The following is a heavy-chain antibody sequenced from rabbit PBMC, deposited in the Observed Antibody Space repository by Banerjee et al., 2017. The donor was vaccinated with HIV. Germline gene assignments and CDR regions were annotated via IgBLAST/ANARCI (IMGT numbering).Heavy chain of an antibody. D-gene: IGHD2-1*01. V-gene: IGHV1S7*01. CDR2: IDPVFTST. J-gene: IGHJ4*01. Sequence: QLKETGGGLVQPGGSLKLSCKASEFDLSRYYMSWVRQAPGKGLEWIGYIDPVFTSTYASWVNGRFTISSHNAQNTLYLQLNSLTAADTATYFCAWVAYDDYGDYWDFNLWGQGTLVTVS. CDR1: EFDLSRYY. CDR3: AWVAYDDYGDYWDFNL.